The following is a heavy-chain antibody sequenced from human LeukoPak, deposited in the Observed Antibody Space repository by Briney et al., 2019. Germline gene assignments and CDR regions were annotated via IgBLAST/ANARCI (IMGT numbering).Heavy chain of an antibody. CDR2: IIPIFGTA. V-gene: IGHV1-69*05. D-gene: IGHD4-17*01. J-gene: IGHJ4*02. CDR1: GGTFRSYS. CDR3: ARGPPTRHAN. Sequence: VASVKVSCKASGGTFRSYSISWVRQDPGQGLEWMGRIIPIFGTANYAQKFQGRVTITTDEYRSTPHMELRTLRSGDTAVYYCARGPPTRHANWGQGTLVAVSS.